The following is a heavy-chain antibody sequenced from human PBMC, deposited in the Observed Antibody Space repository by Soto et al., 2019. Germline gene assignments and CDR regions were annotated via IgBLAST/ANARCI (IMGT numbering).Heavy chain of an antibody. CDR3: AREQGYCSSISCYNWFDP. Sequence: PSETLSLTCTVSGGSVSSGNYYWSWIRQPPGKGLEWIGYIYYGSSNYNPSLKSRVSISIDTSKNQFSLKLSSVTAADTAVYYCAREQGYCSSISCYNWFDPWGQGTLVTVS. V-gene: IGHV4-61*01. CDR2: IYYGSS. CDR1: GGSVSSGNYY. J-gene: IGHJ5*02. D-gene: IGHD2-2*01.